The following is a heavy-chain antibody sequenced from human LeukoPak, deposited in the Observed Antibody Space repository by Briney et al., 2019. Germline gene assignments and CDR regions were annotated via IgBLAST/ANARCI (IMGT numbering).Heavy chain of an antibody. CDR3: CGDFDY. CDR2: IRYDGSNE. D-gene: IGHD2-21*01. CDR1: GITFNSYG. J-gene: IGHJ4*02. V-gene: IGHV3-30*02. Sequence: PGGSLRLSCAASGITFNSYGMHWVRPAPDKGLEWVAFIRYDGSNEYYADSVKGRFTISRDNSKNTLYLQMNSLRGEDTAVYYCCGDFDYWGQGTLVTVSS.